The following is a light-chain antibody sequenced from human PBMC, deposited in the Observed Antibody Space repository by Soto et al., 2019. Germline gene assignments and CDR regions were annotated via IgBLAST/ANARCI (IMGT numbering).Light chain of an antibody. V-gene: IGKV1-5*03. J-gene: IGKJ1*01. CDR1: QSVLNW. CDR2: KAS. Sequence: DIQLTQSPSTLSASVGDRVTLTCRASQSVLNWLAWYQQKPGKAPKILIYKASSLQSGVPPRFSGSGSGTEFTLTISSLQPDDFATYYCQQYNSYTRTFGQGTKVDIK. CDR3: QQYNSYTRT.